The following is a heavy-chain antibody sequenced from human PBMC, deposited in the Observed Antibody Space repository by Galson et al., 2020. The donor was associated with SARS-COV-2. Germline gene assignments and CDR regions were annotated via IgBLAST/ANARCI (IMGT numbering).Heavy chain of an antibody. Sequence: SGPTLVKPTQTLTLTCTFSGFSLSTSGMFVSWIRQPPGKALEWLAIIDGDDDKYYSTSLKTRLTISKGTSKNQVVLTMTNMDPVDTATYYCARIVDADEVLTDYYCSYYGLDVWGQGTTVTVPS. V-gene: IGHV2-70*01. CDR2: IDGDDDK. CDR3: ARIVDADEVLTDYYCSYYGLDV. D-gene: IGHD3-9*01. J-gene: IGHJ6*02. CDR1: GFSLSTSGMF.